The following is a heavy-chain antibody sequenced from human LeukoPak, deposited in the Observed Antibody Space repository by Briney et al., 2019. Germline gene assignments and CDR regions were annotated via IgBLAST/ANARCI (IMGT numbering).Heavy chain of an antibody. V-gene: IGHV4-31*03. Sequence: SQTLSLTCTVSGGSISSGGYYWSWIRQHPGKGLEWIGYIYYSGRTYYNPSLKSRVAISLETSKNQFSLKLSSVTAADTAVYYCARGPTSVVADYWGRGTLVTVSS. CDR2: IYYSGRT. J-gene: IGHJ4*02. CDR3: ARGPTSVVADY. CDR1: GGSISSGGYY. D-gene: IGHD2-21*01.